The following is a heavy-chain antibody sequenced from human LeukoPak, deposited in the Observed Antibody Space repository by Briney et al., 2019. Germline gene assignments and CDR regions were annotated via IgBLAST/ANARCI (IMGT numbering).Heavy chain of an antibody. CDR2: IYYSGST. V-gene: IGHV4-59*01. D-gene: IGHD2-8*01. CDR3: ARAYGTIDY. CDR1: GGSISGCY. J-gene: IGHJ4*02. Sequence: SETLSLTCTVSGGSISGCYWSWIRQPPGKGLEWLGYIYYSGSTNYKPSLKSRVTISLDTSKNQFSLRLSSVTAADTAIYYCARAYGTIDYWGQGTLVTVSS.